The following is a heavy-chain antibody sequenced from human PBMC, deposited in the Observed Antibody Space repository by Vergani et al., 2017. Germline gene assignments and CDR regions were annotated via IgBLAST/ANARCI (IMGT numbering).Heavy chain of an antibody. Sequence: QVQLVQSGSEVRKPGASVKVSCQVSGYSLTELTIHWVRPDPGKGLEWMGGFDPEHGEVTFAHHIQGRVTMTEDRSTDTAYMELSSLRPEDTALYYCAIVTYYYDSSGYYLDYWGQGTLVTVSS. CDR1: GYSLTELT. D-gene: IGHD3-22*01. J-gene: IGHJ4*02. V-gene: IGHV1-24*01. CDR3: AIVTYYYDSSGYYLDY. CDR2: FDPEHGEV.